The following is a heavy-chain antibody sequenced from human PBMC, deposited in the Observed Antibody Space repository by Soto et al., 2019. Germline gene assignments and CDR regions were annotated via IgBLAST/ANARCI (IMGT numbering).Heavy chain of an antibody. CDR3: ARGLHATSGSYYFAS. CDR1: GGTFSSYA. Sequence: QEQLVQSGTEMRKPGSSVNVSCRASGGTFSSYALGWVRQAPGQGLEWMGGIIPVFGTSYTAQKFQGRVTITAVESTGTAYMELSSLRVEDTAVYFCARGLHATSGSYYFASWGQGTLVTVSS. V-gene: IGHV1-69*01. CDR2: IIPVFGTS. D-gene: IGHD3-10*01. J-gene: IGHJ4*02.